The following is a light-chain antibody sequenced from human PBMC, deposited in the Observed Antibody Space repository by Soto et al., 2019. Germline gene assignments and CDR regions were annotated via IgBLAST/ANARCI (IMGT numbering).Light chain of an antibody. J-gene: IGKJ4*01. CDR2: AAS. Sequence: DFQMTQSPSSLSASVGDRVTITCRASQGINNHLAWFQQKPGKVPKVLIYAASTLQSRVPSRFSGSGSGTDFTLTISSLQPEDVATYYCPNSKSAPPAGTFGGGTKVEIK. CDR1: QGINNH. CDR3: PNSKSAPPAGT. V-gene: IGKV1-27*01.